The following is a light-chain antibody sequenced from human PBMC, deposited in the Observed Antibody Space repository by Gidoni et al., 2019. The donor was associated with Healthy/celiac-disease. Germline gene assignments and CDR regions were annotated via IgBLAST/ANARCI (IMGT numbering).Light chain of an antibody. Sequence: VMTQSPATLSVSPGERATLSCRASQSVSSNLAWYQQKPGQAPRLLIYGASTRATGIPARFSGSGSGTEFTLTISSLQSEDFAVYYCQQYNNWPQIFTFGPGTKVDIK. CDR2: GAS. CDR3: QQYNNWPQIFT. J-gene: IGKJ3*01. CDR1: QSVSSN. V-gene: IGKV3-15*01.